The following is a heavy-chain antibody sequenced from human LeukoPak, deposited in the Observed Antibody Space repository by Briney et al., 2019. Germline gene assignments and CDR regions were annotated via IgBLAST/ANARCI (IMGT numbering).Heavy chain of an antibody. Sequence: PGGSLRLSCAASGFTFSSYSMNWVRQAPGKGLEWVSSISSSSSYIYYADSVKGRFTISRDNAKNSLYLQMNSLRAEDTAVYYCARGEATHRGLLYWGQGTLVTASS. V-gene: IGHV3-21*01. J-gene: IGHJ4*02. CDR3: ARGEATHRGLLY. CDR1: GFTFSSYS. CDR2: ISSSSSYI. D-gene: IGHD3-10*01.